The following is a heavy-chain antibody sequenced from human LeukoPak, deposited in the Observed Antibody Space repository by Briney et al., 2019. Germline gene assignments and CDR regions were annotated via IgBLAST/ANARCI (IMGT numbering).Heavy chain of an antibody. CDR3: AREEALRFDY. CDR1: GGSISSYY. D-gene: IGHD4-17*01. J-gene: IGHJ4*02. CDR2: IYISGGT. Sequence: PSETLSLTCTVSGGSISSYYWSWIRQPAGKGLEWIGRIYISGGTNYSPSLKSRVAMSVDTSKNQFSLKLSSVTAADTAVYYCAREEALRFDYWGQGILVTVSS. V-gene: IGHV4-4*07.